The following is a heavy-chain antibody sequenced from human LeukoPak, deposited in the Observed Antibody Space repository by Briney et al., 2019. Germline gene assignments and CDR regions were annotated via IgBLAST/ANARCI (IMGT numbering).Heavy chain of an antibody. Sequence: GGSLRLSCAASGFTVSNYYMSWVRQAPGKGLEWVSVIYSGGSTYYADSVKGRFTISRDNSKNTLYLQLNSLRAEDTAMYYCARGPPYFGSGNYYHIFDYWGQGTLVTVSS. V-gene: IGHV3-53*01. CDR1: GFTVSNYY. CDR2: IYSGGST. CDR3: ARGPPYFGSGNYYHIFDY. D-gene: IGHD3-10*01. J-gene: IGHJ4*02.